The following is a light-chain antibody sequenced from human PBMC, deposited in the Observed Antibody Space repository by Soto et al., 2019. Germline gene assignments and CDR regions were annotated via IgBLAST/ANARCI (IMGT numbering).Light chain of an antibody. CDR2: VVS. Sequence: QSVLTQPASVSGSPGQSIAISCTGTSSDVGGYIYVSWHQQHPGKAPKVFISVVSNRPSGVSNRFSGSKSGTTASLTISGLEAEAEADYYCCSNSSGGTMVFGRGTKVTVL. CDR1: SSDVGGYIY. J-gene: IGLJ1*01. CDR3: CSNSSGGTMV. V-gene: IGLV2-14*03.